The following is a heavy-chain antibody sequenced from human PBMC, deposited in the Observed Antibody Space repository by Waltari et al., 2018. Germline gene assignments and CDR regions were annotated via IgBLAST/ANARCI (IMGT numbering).Heavy chain of an antibody. CDR1: GYTFTSYY. J-gene: IGHJ6*02. CDR3: ARENIREGGVYYYYGMDV. V-gene: IGHV1-46*01. Sequence: QVQLVQSGAEVKKPGASVKVSCKASGYTFTSYYMHWVRQAPGQGLEWMGKLNTRGGRTSYAQKFQSRVTMTRETATSTVYMGLSSLRSEDTAVYYWARENIREGGVYYYYGMDVWGQGTTVTVSS. CDR2: LNTRGGRT. D-gene: IGHD3-16*01.